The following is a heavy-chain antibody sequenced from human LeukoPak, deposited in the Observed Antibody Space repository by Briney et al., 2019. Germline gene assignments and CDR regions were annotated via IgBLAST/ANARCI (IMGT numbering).Heavy chain of an antibody. CDR2: ISGSGVST. CDR3: ARSVRGPTTVTTRYYYYYYGMDV. Sequence: GGSRRLSCAASGFTFSSYAMSWVRQAPGKGLEWVSPISGSGVSTYYADSVKGRFTISRDNSKNTLYLQMNSLRAEDTAVYYCARSVRGPTTVTTRYYYYYYGMDVWGQGATVTVSS. CDR1: GFTFSSYA. V-gene: IGHV3-23*01. D-gene: IGHD4-11*01. J-gene: IGHJ6*02.